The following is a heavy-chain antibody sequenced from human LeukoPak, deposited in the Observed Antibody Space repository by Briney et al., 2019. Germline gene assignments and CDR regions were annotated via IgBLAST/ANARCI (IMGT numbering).Heavy chain of an antibody. J-gene: IGHJ4*02. CDR1: GFTFNIYA. V-gene: IGHV3-23*01. D-gene: IGHD1-1*01. CDR3: ARDDRRYGHDFDY. Sequence: PGGSLRLSCAASGFTFNIYAMCWVRQAPGKGLEWVSTITNSGGSAFYADSVKGRFAISRDNSKNTLYLQINNLRAEDTALYYCARDDRRYGHDFDYWGQGTLVTVSS. CDR2: ITNSGGSA.